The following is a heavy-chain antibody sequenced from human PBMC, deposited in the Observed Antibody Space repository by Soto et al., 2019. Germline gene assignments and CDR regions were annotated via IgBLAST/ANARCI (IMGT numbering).Heavy chain of an antibody. CDR3: AREKYCSGGSCYFTPPDY. D-gene: IGHD2-15*01. J-gene: IGHJ4*02. V-gene: IGHV4-30-4*01. CDR2: IYYSGST. CDR1: GGSISSGDYY. Sequence: SETLSLTCTVSGGSISSGDYYWSWIRQPPGKGLEWIGYIYYSGSTYYNPSLKSRVTISVDTSKNQFSLKLSSVTAADTAVYYCAREKYCSGGSCYFTPPDYWGQGTLVT.